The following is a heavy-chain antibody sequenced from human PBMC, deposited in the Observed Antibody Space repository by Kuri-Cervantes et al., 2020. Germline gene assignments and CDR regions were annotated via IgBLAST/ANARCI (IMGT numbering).Heavy chain of an antibody. CDR2: ISRSGSSI. Sequence: GESLKISCAASGFTFSDYYMSWIRQAPGKGLEWVSYISRSGSSIYYADSVKGRFTISRDNAKNSVHLQMNSLRAEDTAVYYCARDGYYYYGMDVWGQGTTVTVSS. J-gene: IGHJ6*02. CDR3: ARDGYYYYGMDV. CDR1: GFTFSDYY. V-gene: IGHV3-11*01.